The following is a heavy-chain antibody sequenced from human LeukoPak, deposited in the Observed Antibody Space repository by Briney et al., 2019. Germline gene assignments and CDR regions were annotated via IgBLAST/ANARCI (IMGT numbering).Heavy chain of an antibody. V-gene: IGHV3-33*01. CDR1: GFTFSSYG. CDR2: IWYDGSNK. CDR3: ARTGIAVAVDYYFDY. D-gene: IGHD6-19*01. J-gene: IGHJ4*02. Sequence: PGRSLRLSCAASGFTFSSYGMHWVRQAPGKGLEWVAVIWYDGSNKYYADSVKGRFTISRDNSKNTLYLQMNSLRAEDTAVYYCARTGIAVAVDYYFDYWGQGTLVTVSS.